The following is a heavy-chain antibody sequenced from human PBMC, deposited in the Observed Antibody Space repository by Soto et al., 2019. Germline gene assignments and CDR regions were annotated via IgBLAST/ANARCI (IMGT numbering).Heavy chain of an antibody. CDR2: IKFDGSSA. J-gene: IGHJ4*02. CDR1: GFTFSDYW. Sequence: GGSLRLSCAASGFTFSDYWIHWVRQAPGKGLVWVSRIKFDGSSANYADSVKGRFTISRDNARDTVYLQMNSLRAEDTAVYYCARESGRAPEKYFEYWGQGPLVTVSS. D-gene: IGHD3-10*01. V-gene: IGHV3-74*01. CDR3: ARESGRAPEKYFEY.